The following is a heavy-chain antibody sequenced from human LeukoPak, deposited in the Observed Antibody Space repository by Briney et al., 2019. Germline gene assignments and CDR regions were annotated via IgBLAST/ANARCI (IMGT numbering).Heavy chain of an antibody. CDR2: INPSGSST. J-gene: IGHJ6*03. Sequence: ASVKVSCKASGYTFTSYYMHWVRQAPGQGLEWMGLINPSGSSTSYAQKFQGRLSLTRDMSTSTDYMELSSLRSEDTAVYYCARGGTPVFYYYMDVWGKGTTVTVSS. D-gene: IGHD3-16*01. CDR3: ARGGTPVFYYYMDV. V-gene: IGHV1-46*01. CDR1: GYTFTSYY.